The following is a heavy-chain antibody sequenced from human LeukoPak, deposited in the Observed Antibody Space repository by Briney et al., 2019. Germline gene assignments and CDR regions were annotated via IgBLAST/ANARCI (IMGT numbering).Heavy chain of an antibody. Sequence: GGSLRLSCAASGFTVSSNYMSWVRQAPRKGLEWVSVIYSGGSTYYADSVKGRFTISRDNSKNTLYLQMNSLRAEDTAVYYCAMGYYYDSSGRSSGLNDYWGQGTLVTVSS. V-gene: IGHV3-66*01. CDR1: GFTVSSNY. CDR2: IYSGGST. D-gene: IGHD3-22*01. CDR3: AMGYYYDSSGRSSGLNDY. J-gene: IGHJ4*02.